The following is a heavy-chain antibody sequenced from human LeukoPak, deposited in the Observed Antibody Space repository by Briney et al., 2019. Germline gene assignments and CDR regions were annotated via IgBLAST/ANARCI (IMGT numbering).Heavy chain of an antibody. CDR2: ISSSSSYI. D-gene: IGHD3-10*01. Sequence: GGSLRLSCAASGFTFSSYSMNWVRQAPGKGLEWVSSISSSSSYIYYADSVKGRFTISRDNAKNSLYLQMNSLRAEDTAVYYCARSRITMVRGVMKYWGRGTLVTVSS. CDR3: ARSRITMVRGVMKY. J-gene: IGHJ4*02. CDR1: GFTFSSYS. V-gene: IGHV3-21*01.